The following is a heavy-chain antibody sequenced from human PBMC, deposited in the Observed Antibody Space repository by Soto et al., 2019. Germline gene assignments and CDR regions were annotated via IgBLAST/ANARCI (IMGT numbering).Heavy chain of an antibody. V-gene: IGHV4-39*01. CDR1: GGSISSSSYY. Sequence: QLQLQESGPGLVKPSETLSLTCTVSGGSISSSSYYWGWIRQPPGKGLEWIGSIYYSGSTYYNPSLKSRVTISVDTSKNQFSLKRSSVTAADTAVYYCARINTAMVNPWGQGTLVTVSS. CDR2: IYYSGST. D-gene: IGHD5-18*01. CDR3: ARINTAMVNP. J-gene: IGHJ5*02.